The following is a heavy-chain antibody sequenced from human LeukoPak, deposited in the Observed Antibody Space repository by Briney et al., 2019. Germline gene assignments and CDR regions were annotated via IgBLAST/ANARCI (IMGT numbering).Heavy chain of an antibody. J-gene: IGHJ6*03. CDR2: ISSSSSNI. D-gene: IGHD5-12*01. Sequence: SGGSLRLSWAASGFTFSSYSMNWVRQAPGKGLEWVSYISSSSSNIYYADSVKGRLTISRDNAKNSLYLQINTLRAQDTAVYYCARDEDVEDIVAANYYYYYYMDVWGKGTTVTVSS. CDR3: ARDEDVEDIVAANYYYYYYMDV. V-gene: IGHV3-48*01. CDR1: GFTFSSYS.